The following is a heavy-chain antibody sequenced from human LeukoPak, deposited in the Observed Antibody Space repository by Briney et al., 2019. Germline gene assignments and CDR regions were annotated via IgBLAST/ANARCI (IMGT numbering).Heavy chain of an antibody. D-gene: IGHD6-19*01. J-gene: IGHJ4*02. CDR3: ATVDSSGWYGGGFDY. CDR1: GYTLTELS. CDR2: FDPEDGET. V-gene: IGHV1-24*01. Sequence: GASVKVSCKVSGYTLTELSMHWVRQAPGKGLEWMGGFDPEDGETIYAQKFQGRVTMTEDTSTDTAYMELSSLRSEDTAVYYRATVDSSGWYGGGFDYWGQGTLVTVSS.